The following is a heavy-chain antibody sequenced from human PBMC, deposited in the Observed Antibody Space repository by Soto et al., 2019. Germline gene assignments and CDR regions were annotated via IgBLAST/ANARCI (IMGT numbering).Heavy chain of an antibody. CDR2: IKQDGSEK. CDR3: ARECDYYDSSGCPFDP. V-gene: IGHV3-7*01. Sequence: VGSLRLGCAASGFTVWSYWMSWVRQAPGKGLGWVANIKQDGSEKYYVDSVKGRFTISRDNAKNSLYLQMNSLRAEDTAVYYCARECDYYDSSGCPFDPWGQGTLVTVSS. CDR1: GFTVWSYW. D-gene: IGHD3-22*01. J-gene: IGHJ5*02.